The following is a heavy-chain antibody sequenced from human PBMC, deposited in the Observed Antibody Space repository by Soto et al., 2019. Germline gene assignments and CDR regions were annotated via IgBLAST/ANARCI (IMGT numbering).Heavy chain of an antibody. D-gene: IGHD6-19*01. CDR3: AKGQQWLAY. J-gene: IGHJ4*02. Sequence: QVQLVESGGGVVQPGRSLRLSCAASGFTFSSYGMHWVRQAPGKGLEWVAVISYDGSNKYYADSVKGRFTISRDNSKNTLYLQMNSLRAEDTAVYYCAKGQQWLAYWGQGTLVTVSS. V-gene: IGHV3-30*18. CDR2: ISYDGSNK. CDR1: GFTFSSYG.